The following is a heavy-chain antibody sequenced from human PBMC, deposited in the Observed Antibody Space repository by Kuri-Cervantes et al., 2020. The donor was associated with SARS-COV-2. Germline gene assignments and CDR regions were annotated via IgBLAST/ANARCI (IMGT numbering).Heavy chain of an antibody. CDR1: GSTFSSYA. CDR2: ISYDGSNK. V-gene: IGHV3-30*04. CDR3: ATAGWFDP. Sequence: GESLKISCAASGSTFSSYAMHWVRQAPGKGLEWVAVISYDGSNKYYADSVKGRFTISRDNSKNTLYLQMNSLRAEDTAVYYCATAGWFDPWGQGTLVTVSS. J-gene: IGHJ5*02. D-gene: IGHD1-14*01.